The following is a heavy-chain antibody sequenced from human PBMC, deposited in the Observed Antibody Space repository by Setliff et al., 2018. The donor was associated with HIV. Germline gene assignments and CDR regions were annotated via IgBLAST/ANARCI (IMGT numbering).Heavy chain of an antibody. Sequence: GGSLRLSCAASGFTFSDYAMSWVRQAPGKGLEWVSIISASGSITYYADSVKGRFTVSRDSAQSSLYLQMSSLRAEDTAVYYCARSHYSRGESFDYWGQGTLVTVSS. CDR2: ISASGSIT. CDR1: GFTFSDYA. V-gene: IGHV3-23*01. CDR3: ARSHYSRGESFDY. D-gene: IGHD2-21*01. J-gene: IGHJ4*02.